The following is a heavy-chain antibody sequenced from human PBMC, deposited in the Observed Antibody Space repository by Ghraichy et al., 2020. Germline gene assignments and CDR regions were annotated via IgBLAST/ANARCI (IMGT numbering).Heavy chain of an antibody. Sequence: GESLRLSCATTGFTFSHYGMHWVRQTPAKGLEWVSFIRYDGTREDYAESVKGRFAISRDNSKNTLFLQMNSLRVDDTAVYYCAKVSLRGWLQIEEWGQGTLVTVST. D-gene: IGHD5-24*01. CDR1: GFTFSHYG. CDR2: IRYDGTRE. CDR3: AKVSLRGWLQIEE. V-gene: IGHV3-30*02. J-gene: IGHJ4*02.